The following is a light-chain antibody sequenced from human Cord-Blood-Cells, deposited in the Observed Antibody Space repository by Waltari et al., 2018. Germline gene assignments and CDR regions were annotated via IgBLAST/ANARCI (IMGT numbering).Light chain of an antibody. J-gene: IGKJ2*01. CDR3: QQYNSYPYT. CDR2: DAF. Sequence: IQMGRSHSTLSASVRDRVTVTCRSSQNISIWLAWYQQKPGKAPKLLNYDAFSLESGVPSRFSGSGSATEFTLTISSLQPDDFATYYCQQYNSYPYTFGQGTKLEIK. CDR1: QNISIW. V-gene: IGKV1-5*01.